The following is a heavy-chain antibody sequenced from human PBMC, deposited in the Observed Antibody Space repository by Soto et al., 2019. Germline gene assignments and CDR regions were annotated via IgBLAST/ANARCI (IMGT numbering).Heavy chain of an antibody. J-gene: IGHJ4*02. D-gene: IGHD3-16*01. Sequence: EVQLVESGGGLVQPGGSLRLSCAASGFTFSSYSMNWVRQAPGKGVEWVSYISSSSSTIYYADSVKGRITISRDTAKTSLYLQMNSLSTEDTAVYYCPRDLPIAFLYYWCQGTLVTVSS. CDR2: ISSSSSTI. CDR1: GFTFSSYS. V-gene: IGHV3-48*01. CDR3: PRDLPIAFLYY.